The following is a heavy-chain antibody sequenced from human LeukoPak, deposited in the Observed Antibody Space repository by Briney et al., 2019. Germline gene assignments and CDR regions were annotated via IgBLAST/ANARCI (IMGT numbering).Heavy chain of an antibody. CDR2: IKQDGSEK. CDR1: GFIFSDFS. CDR3: ARDLSGYYDSSGYYPDHLFDY. V-gene: IGHV3-7*01. J-gene: IGHJ4*02. D-gene: IGHD3-22*01. Sequence: GGSLRLSCAASGFIFSDFSLNWVRQAPGKGLEWVANIKQDGSEKYYVDSVKGRFTISRDNAKNSLYLQINSLRAEDTAVYYCARDLSGYYDSSGYYPDHLFDYWGQGTLVTVSS.